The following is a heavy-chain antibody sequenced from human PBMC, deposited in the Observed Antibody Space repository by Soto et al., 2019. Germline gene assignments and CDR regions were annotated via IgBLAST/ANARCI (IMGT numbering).Heavy chain of an antibody. CDR3: ARDSSPADIVVVPAARAVDY. V-gene: IGHV3-7*01. CDR1: GFTFSSYW. CDR2: IKPDGSEK. D-gene: IGHD2-2*01. J-gene: IGHJ4*02. Sequence: EVQLVESGGGLVQPGGSLRLSCAASGFTFSSYWMSWVRQAPGKGLEWVANIKPDGSEKYYVDSVKGRFTISRDNAKNSLYLKMNSLRAEDTAVYYCARDSSPADIVVVPAARAVDYWGQGTLVTVSS.